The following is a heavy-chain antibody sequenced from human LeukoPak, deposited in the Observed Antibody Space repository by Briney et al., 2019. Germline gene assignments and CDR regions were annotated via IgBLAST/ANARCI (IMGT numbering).Heavy chain of an antibody. CDR1: GGTFSSYA. Sequence: SVKVSCKASGGTFSSYAISWVRQAPGQGLEWMGRIIPILGIANYAQKFQGRVTITADKSTSTAYMELSSLRSEDTAAYYCARETQDYYDSSGHFDYWGQGTLVTVSS. J-gene: IGHJ4*02. CDR3: ARETQDYYDSSGHFDY. D-gene: IGHD3-22*01. V-gene: IGHV1-69*04. CDR2: IIPILGIA.